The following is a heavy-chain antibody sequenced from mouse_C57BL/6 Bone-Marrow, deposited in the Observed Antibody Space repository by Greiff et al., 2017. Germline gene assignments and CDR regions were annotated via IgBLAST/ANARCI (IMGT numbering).Heavy chain of an antibody. Sequence: QVQLKESGPGLVQPSQSLSITCTVSGFSLTSYGVHWVRQSPGKGLEWLGVIWRGGSTDYNAAFMSRLSITKDNSKSQVFFKMNSLHADDTAIYYCAKNGDYGWYFDVWGTGTTVTVSS. J-gene: IGHJ1*03. CDR1: GFSLTSYG. CDR3: AKNGDYGWYFDV. D-gene: IGHD2-4*01. CDR2: IWRGGST. V-gene: IGHV2-5*01.